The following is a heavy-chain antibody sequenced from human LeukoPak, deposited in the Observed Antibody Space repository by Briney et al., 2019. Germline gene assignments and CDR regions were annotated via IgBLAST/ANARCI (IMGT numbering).Heavy chain of an antibody. D-gene: IGHD3-22*01. CDR2: IYYSGST. CDR1: GGSISSYY. V-gene: IGHV4-59*01. Sequence: SETLSLTCTVSGGSISSYYWSWIRQPPGKGLEWIGYIYYSGSTNYNPSLKSRVTISVDTSKNQFSLKLSSVTAADTAVYYCARDSYDSSGYDYWGQGTLVTVSS. J-gene: IGHJ4*02. CDR3: ARDSYDSSGYDY.